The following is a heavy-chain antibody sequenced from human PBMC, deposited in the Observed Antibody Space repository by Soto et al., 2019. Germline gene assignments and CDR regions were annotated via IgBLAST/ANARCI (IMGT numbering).Heavy chain of an antibody. CDR3: ARAYSTAYYYYGMDV. V-gene: IGHV5-51*01. CDR1: GYSFTSYW. D-gene: IGHD6-13*01. Sequence: PGESLKISCKGSGYSFTSYWIGWVRQMPGKGLEWMGIIYPGDSDTRYSPSFQGQVTISADKSISTAYLQWSSLKASDTAMYYCARAYSTAYYYYGMDVWGQGTTVTAP. CDR2: IYPGDSDT. J-gene: IGHJ6*02.